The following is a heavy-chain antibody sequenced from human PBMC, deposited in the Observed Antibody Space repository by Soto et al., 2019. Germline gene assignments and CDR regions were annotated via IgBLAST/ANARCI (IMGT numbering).Heavy chain of an antibody. J-gene: IGHJ4*02. CDR2: INAGDGDT. Sequence: QVQLVQSGAEVKKPGASVRVSCKASGYSIACCALHWVRQAPGQRPEWMGWINAGDGDTKYSQKFQDRLTIIRDTSASKLYVELSGLTSDDTAVYYCAGDGEDTAAAAMVYWGQGTLITVSS. CDR1: GYSIACCA. D-gene: IGHD6-13*01. V-gene: IGHV1-3*01. CDR3: AGDGEDTAAAAMVY.